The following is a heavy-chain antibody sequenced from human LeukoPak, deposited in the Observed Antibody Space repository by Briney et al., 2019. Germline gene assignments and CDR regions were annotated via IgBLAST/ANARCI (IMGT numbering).Heavy chain of an antibody. CDR3: ARDQTAAAGYYCYYYMDV. CDR2: ISSSSSYI. D-gene: IGHD6-13*01. Sequence: TGGSLRLSCAASGFTFSSYSMNWVRQAPGKGLEWVSSISSSSSYIYYADSVRGRFTISRDNAKNSLYLQMNSLRAEDTAVYYCARDQTAAAGYYCYYYMDVWGKGTTVTVSS. J-gene: IGHJ6*03. V-gene: IGHV3-21*01. CDR1: GFTFSSYS.